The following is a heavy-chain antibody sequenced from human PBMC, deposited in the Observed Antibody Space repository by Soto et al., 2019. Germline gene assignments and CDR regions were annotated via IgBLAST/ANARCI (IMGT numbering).Heavy chain of an antibody. Sequence: PSVTLCLTCTVAGGSISYNSYYWGWIRQPPGKGLEWVGGIFYTGTTYYSPSLKDRVTISVDTSKNSFSLNLTSVTAADTAVYFCARLVVVAPVANAWGQGTLVTVSS. D-gene: IGHD2-2*01. J-gene: IGHJ5*02. V-gene: IGHV4-39*02. CDR1: GGSISYNSYY. CDR2: IFYTGTT. CDR3: ARLVVVAPVANA.